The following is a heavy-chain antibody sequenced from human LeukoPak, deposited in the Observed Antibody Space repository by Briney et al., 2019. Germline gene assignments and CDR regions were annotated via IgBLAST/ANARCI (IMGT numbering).Heavy chain of an antibody. V-gene: IGHV3-33*01. J-gene: IGHJ6*02. CDR1: GFTFSSYG. D-gene: IGHD3-9*01. Sequence: GGSLRLSCAASGFTFSSYGMHWVRQAPGKGLEWVAVIWYDGSNKYYADSVKGRFTISGDNSKNTLYLQMNSLRAEDTAVYYCARVRKSSYDILTGYYIHYYYGMDVWGQGTTVTVSS. CDR3: ARVRKSSYDILTGYYIHYYYGMDV. CDR2: IWYDGSNK.